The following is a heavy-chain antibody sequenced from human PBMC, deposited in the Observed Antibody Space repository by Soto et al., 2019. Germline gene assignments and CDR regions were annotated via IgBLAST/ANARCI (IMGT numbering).Heavy chain of an antibody. CDR1: GYSFTSYW. D-gene: IGHD6-6*01. CDR3: ARQGIAARPSYYYYGMDV. V-gene: IGHV5-10-1*01. CDR2: IDPSDSYT. Sequence: GESLKISCKGSGYSFTSYWISWVRQMPGKGLEWMGRIDPSDSYTNYSPSFQGHVTISADRSISTAYLQWSSLKASGTAMYYCARQGIAARPSYYYYGMDVWGQGTTVTVSS. J-gene: IGHJ6*02.